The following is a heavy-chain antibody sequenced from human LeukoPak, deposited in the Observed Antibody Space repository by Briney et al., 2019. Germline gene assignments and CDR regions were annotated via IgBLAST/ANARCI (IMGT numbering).Heavy chain of an antibody. Sequence: PSQTLSLTCTVSGGPISSGGYYWSWIRQHPGKGLEWIGYIYYSGSTYYNPSLKSRVTISVDTSKNQFSLKLSSVTAADTAVYYCARRKSGRLDYWGQGTLVTVSS. CDR1: GGPISSGGYY. CDR3: ARRKSGRLDY. J-gene: IGHJ4*02. CDR2: IYYSGST. D-gene: IGHD3-3*01. V-gene: IGHV4-31*03.